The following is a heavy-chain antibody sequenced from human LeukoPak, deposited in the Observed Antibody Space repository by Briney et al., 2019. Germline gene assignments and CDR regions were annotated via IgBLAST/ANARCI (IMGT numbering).Heavy chain of an antibody. V-gene: IGHV4-61*09. D-gene: IGHD6-19*01. CDR3: AGTSVWYNCFGP. CDR2: INHSGST. J-gene: IGHJ5*02. Sequence: PSETLSLTCTVSGGSISSGSYYWSWIRQPAGKGLEWIGEINHSGSTNYNPSLKSRVTISVDTSKDQFSLKLTSVTAADTAVYYCAGTSVWYNCFGPWGQGTLVTVPS. CDR1: GGSISSGSYY.